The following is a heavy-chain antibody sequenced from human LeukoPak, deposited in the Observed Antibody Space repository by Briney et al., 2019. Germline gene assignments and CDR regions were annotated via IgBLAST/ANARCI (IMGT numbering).Heavy chain of an antibody. J-gene: IGHJ3*02. D-gene: IGHD6-13*01. CDR3: VKVAAAGIGAFDI. CDR1: GYTFTSYG. V-gene: IGHV1-18*01. Sequence: GASVKVSCKASGYTFTSYGISWVRQAPGQGLEWMGWISAYNGNTNYAQKLQGRVTMTTDTSTSTAYMELRSLRAEDTAVYYCVKVAAAGIGAFDIWGQGTMVTVSS. CDR2: ISAYNGNT.